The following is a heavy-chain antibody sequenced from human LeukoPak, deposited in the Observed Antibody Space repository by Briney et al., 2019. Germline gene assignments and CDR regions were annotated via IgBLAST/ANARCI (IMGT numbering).Heavy chain of an antibody. V-gene: IGHV3-15*01. CDR3: TTDERAVAADDY. J-gene: IGHJ4*02. D-gene: IGHD6-19*01. Sequence: PGGSLRLSCAASGFTFSNAWKSWVRQAPGKGLEWVGRIKSKTDGGTTDYAAPVKGRFTISRDDSKNTLYLQMNSLKTEDTAVYYCTTDERAVAADDYWGQGTLVTVSS. CDR2: IKSKTDGGTT. CDR1: GFTFSNAW.